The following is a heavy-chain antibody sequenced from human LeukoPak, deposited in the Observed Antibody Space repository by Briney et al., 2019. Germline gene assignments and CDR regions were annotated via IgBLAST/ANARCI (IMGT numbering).Heavy chain of an antibody. J-gene: IGHJ5*02. CDR3: ARGYFDWFPNWFDP. V-gene: IGHV4-59*08. Sequence: PSEPVSLMCTVCGRSISSYYWSWLRQPTGKGPVWIGYIYYSGSTNYNPSLKSRVTISVDTSKKQYSLKLSSVTAADTAVYYCARGYFDWFPNWFDPRGQGTLITVSS. CDR1: GRSISSYY. CDR2: IYYSGST. D-gene: IGHD3-9*01.